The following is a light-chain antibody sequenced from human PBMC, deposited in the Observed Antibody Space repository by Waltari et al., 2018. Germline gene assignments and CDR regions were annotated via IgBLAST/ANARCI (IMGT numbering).Light chain of an antibody. CDR3: ATWDDNIVL. Sequence: QPVLTQSPSASASLGSSVKLTCTLSRGHSSYIIAWHQQRPGKAPRYLMKLEGDGSYNKGKGVPYRFSGSSSGADRYLSISNVQSEDEADYYCATWDDNIVLFGGGTKVTVL. V-gene: IGLV4-60*03. CDR2: LEGDGSY. CDR1: RGHSSYI. J-gene: IGLJ2*01.